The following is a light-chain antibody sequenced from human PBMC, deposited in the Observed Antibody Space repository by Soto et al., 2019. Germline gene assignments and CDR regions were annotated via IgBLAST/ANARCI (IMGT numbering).Light chain of an antibody. Sequence: VLTQSPGTLSLSPGERATISCRASQTITSSYLAWYQHKPGQAPRLLIYGASSRATGIPHRFSGSGSGTDFTLTISRLEPEDCGVYYCQQYFNTPFTFGPGTKVEIK. CDR1: QTITSSY. CDR3: QQYFNTPFT. J-gene: IGKJ3*01. CDR2: GAS. V-gene: IGKV3-20*01.